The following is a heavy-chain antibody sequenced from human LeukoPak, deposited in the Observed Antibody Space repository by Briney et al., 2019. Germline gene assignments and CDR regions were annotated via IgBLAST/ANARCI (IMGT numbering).Heavy chain of an antibody. J-gene: IGHJ5*02. CDR1: GGSISSGGYY. CDR2: IYHSGST. D-gene: IGHD3-10*01. V-gene: IGHV4-30-2*01. CDR3: ARALPLITMVRGVIISPNWFDP. Sequence: SETLSLTCTVSGGSISSGGYYWSWIRQPPGKGLEWIGYIYHSGSTYYNPSLKSRVTISVDRSKNQFSLKLSSVTAADTAVYYCARALPLITMVRGVIISPNWFDPWGQGTLVTVSS.